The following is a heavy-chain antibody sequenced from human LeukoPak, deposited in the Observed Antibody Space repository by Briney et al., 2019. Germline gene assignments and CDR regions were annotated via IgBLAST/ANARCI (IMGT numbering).Heavy chain of an antibody. CDR2: IKQDEREK. Sequence: GGSLRLSCAASGFTFSSYWMSWVRQAPGKGLEWVANIKQDEREKYYVDSVKGRFTISRDNAKNSLYLEMNSLRAEDTALYYCASLLWFGESLPNWFDSWGQGTLVTVSS. CDR3: ASLLWFGESLPNWFDS. CDR1: GFTFSSYW. J-gene: IGHJ5*01. V-gene: IGHV3-7*01. D-gene: IGHD3-10*01.